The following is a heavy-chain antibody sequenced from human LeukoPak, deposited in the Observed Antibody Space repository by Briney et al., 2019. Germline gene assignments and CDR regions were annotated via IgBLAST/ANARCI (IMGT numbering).Heavy chain of an antibody. J-gene: IGHJ4*02. Sequence: GGSLRLSCAASGFTFSSYGMHWVRQAPGKGLEWVAVMWYDGSNKYYADSVKGRFTISRDNSKNTLYLQMHSPRAEDTAVYYCARDEVTTPRDWGQGTLVTVSS. CDR1: GFTFSSYG. CDR2: MWYDGSNK. D-gene: IGHD4-17*01. V-gene: IGHV3-33*01. CDR3: ARDEVTTPRD.